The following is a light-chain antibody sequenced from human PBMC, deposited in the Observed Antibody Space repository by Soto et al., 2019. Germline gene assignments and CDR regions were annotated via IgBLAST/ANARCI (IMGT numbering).Light chain of an antibody. V-gene: IGLV2-14*03. CDR3: CSYTSSNTLV. J-gene: IGLJ2*01. Sequence: QSALTQPASVSGSPGQSIAISCTGTSSDVGGHDYVSWYQHHPGKAPKLMIYDVTYRPSGVSNRFSGSKSGNTASLTISGLQAEDEADYYCCSYTSSNTLVFGGGTKVTVL. CDR1: SSDVGGHDY. CDR2: DVT.